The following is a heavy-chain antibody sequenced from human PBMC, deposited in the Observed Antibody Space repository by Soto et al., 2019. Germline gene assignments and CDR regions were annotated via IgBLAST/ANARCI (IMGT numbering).Heavy chain of an antibody. CDR1: GFTFSSYG. Sequence: QVQLVESGGGVVQPGRSLRLSCAASGFTFSSYGMHWVRQAPGKGLEWVAVISYDGSNKYYADSVKGRFTISSDNSKNSLDLQMNSLRAEDTAVYYCAKSTRSYYYGGGMAVWGHGSTVTVSS. D-gene: IGHD3-10*01. V-gene: IGHV3-30*18. CDR2: ISYDGSNK. J-gene: IGHJ6*02. CDR3: AKSTRSYYYGGGMAV.